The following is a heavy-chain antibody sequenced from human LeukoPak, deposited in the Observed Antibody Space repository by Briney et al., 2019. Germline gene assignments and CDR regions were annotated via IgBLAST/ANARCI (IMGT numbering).Heavy chain of an antibody. J-gene: IGHJ4*02. V-gene: IGHV4-34*01. CDR2: INHSGST. CDR1: GGSFSGYY. Sequence: SETLSLTCAIYGGSFSGYYWSWIRQPPGKGLEWIGEINHSGSTNYNPSLKSRVTISVDTSKNQFSLKLSSVTAADTAVYYCARDRDAYGDDYFDYWGQGTLVTVSS. CDR3: ARDRDAYGDDYFDY. D-gene: IGHD4-17*01.